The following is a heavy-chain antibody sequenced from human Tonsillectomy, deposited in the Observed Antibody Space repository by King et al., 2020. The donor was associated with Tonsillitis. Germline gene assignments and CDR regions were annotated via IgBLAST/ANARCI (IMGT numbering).Heavy chain of an antibody. J-gene: IGHJ2*01. CDR2: ISGSGGST. CDR3: GKEAVAPSYWYFDL. Sequence: VQLVESGRNLVQPGGSLRLSCAASGFTFSSYAMSWVRQAPGKGLEWVSAISGSGGSTYYADSVKGRFTISRDNSKNTLYLRMHSLRAEDTAVYYCGKEAVAPSYWYFDLWGRGTLVTVSS. CDR1: GFTFSSYA. D-gene: IGHD6-19*01. V-gene: IGHV3-23*04.